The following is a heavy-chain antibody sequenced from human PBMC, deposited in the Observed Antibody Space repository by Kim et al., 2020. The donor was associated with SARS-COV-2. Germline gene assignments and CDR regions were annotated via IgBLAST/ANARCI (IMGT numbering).Heavy chain of an antibody. J-gene: IGHJ6*02. V-gene: IGHV3-21*01. Sequence: SYIYYADSVKGRFTISRDTAKNSLYLQMNSLRAEDTAVYYCARGGYGMDVWGQGTTVTVSS. CDR3: ARGGYGMDV. CDR2: SYI.